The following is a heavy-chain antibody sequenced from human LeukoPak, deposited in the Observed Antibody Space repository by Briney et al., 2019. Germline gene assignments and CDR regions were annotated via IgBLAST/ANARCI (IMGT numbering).Heavy chain of an antibody. V-gene: IGHV1-18*01. CDR1: GYTFTSYG. Sequence: ASVKVSCKASGYTFTSYGITWVRQAPGQGLEWMGWISVYNGHTNYAQKLQGRVTMTTDTSTNTAYMELRSLRSDDTAVYYCARGYYGSGSYYNGYWGQGTLVTVSS. CDR2: ISVYNGHT. CDR3: ARGYYGSGSYYNGY. D-gene: IGHD3-10*01. J-gene: IGHJ4*02.